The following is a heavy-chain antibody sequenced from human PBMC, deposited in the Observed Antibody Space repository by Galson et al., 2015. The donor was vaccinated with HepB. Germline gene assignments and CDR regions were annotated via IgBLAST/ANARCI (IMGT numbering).Heavy chain of an antibody. CDR2: IRSKANNYAT. J-gene: IGHJ4*02. D-gene: IGHD6-13*01. CDR1: GFTFSGSA. Sequence: SLRLSCAASGFTFSGSAIHWVRQASGKGPEWVGRIRSKANNYATSYVPSLKGRFTISRDDSKSMAYLHMKSLKTEDTAVYYCTRLGDFSGYSSRWGQGTLVTVSS. V-gene: IGHV3-73*01. CDR3: TRLGDFSGYSSR.